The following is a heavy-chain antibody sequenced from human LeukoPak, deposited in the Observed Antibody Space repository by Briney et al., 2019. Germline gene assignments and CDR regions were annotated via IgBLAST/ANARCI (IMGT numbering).Heavy chain of an antibody. Sequence: PGRSLRLSCAASGFTFSSYGMHWVRQAPGKGLERVAVIWYDGSNKYYADSVKGRFTISRDNSKNTLYLQMNSLRAEDTAVYYCARGTMSVVVAATDYYYGMDVWGKGTTVTVSS. D-gene: IGHD2-15*01. CDR1: GFTFSSYG. CDR2: IWYDGSNK. CDR3: ARGTMSVVVAATDYYYGMDV. V-gene: IGHV3-33*01. J-gene: IGHJ6*04.